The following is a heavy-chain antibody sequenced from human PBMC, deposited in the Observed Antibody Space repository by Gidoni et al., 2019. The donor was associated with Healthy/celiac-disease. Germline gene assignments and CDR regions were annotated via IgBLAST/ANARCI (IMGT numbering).Heavy chain of an antibody. CDR3: ARDTPHAMVRGVSHFDY. V-gene: IGHV3-48*02. CDR1: GFTFSSYS. D-gene: IGHD3-10*01. J-gene: IGHJ4*02. CDR2: ISSSSSTI. Sequence: EVQLVESGGGLVQPGGSLRLSCAASGFTFSSYSMNWVRQAPGKGLEWVSYISSSSSTIYYADSVKGRFTISRDNAKNSLYLQMNSLRDEDTAVYYCARDTPHAMVRGVSHFDYWGQGTLVTVSS.